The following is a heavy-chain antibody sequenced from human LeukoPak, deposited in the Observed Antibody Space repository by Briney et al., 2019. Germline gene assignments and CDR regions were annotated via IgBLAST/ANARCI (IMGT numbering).Heavy chain of an antibody. CDR3: TKDRAGTQSWVEFDL. V-gene: IGHV3-66*03. D-gene: IGHD3-10*01. Sequence: GGSPRLPCAASGFSLSRTYMSWVRQGPGKGLEWVFIIYTSGSTFYADSVMGRFTISRDNSMNTLFLQMNSLRTEDSAGYYCTKDRAGTQSWVEFDLWGQGTLVTVSS. CDR2: IYTSGST. J-gene: IGHJ4*02. CDR1: GFSLSRTY.